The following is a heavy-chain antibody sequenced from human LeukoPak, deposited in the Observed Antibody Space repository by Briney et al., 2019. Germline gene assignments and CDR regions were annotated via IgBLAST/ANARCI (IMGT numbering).Heavy chain of an antibody. J-gene: IGHJ5*02. V-gene: IGHV3-23*01. Sequence: GGSLRLTCAASGFTFSSHAMSWVRQAPGRGLEWVSAISGSGGSTYYADSAKGRFTISRDNSKNTLCLQMNSLRAEDTAVYYCAKYFQSLFRFGGGLQPWGQGTLVTVSS. CDR3: AKYFQSLFRFGGGLQP. CDR2: ISGSGGST. CDR1: GFTFSSHA. D-gene: IGHD3-10*01.